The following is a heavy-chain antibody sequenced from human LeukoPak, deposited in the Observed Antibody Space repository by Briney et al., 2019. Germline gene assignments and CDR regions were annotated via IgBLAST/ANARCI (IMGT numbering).Heavy chain of an antibody. Sequence: GGSLRLSCAASGFSFSSFSMNWVRQAPGKGLEWVSAISGSGGSTYYADSVKGRFTISRDNSKNTLYLQMNSLRAEDTAVYYCAKGTTMIVVVIYYFDYWGQGTLVTVSS. D-gene: IGHD3-22*01. V-gene: IGHV3-23*01. CDR3: AKGTTMIVVVIYYFDY. J-gene: IGHJ4*02. CDR1: GFSFSSFS. CDR2: ISGSGGST.